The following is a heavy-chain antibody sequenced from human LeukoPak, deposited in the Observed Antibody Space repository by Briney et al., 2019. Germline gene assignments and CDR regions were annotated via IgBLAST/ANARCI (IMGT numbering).Heavy chain of an antibody. V-gene: IGHV3-21*01. CDR3: ARVLAGYYDSSGYSGNDAFDI. J-gene: IGHJ3*02. CDR1: GFTFSSYS. CDR2: ISSSSSYI. D-gene: IGHD3-22*01. Sequence: KPGGSLRLSCAASGFTFSSYSMNWVRQAPGKGLKWVSSISSSSSYIYYADSAKGRFTISRDNAKNSLYLQMNSLRAEDTAVYYCARVLAGYYDSSGYSGNDAFDIWGQGTMVTVSS.